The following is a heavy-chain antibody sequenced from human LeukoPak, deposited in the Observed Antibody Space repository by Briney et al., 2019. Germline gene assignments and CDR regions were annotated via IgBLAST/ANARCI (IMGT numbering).Heavy chain of an antibody. CDR3: AKEGNFDSGNFDY. CDR1: GFTFSSYG. D-gene: IGHD1-7*01. Sequence: GGSLRLSCAASGFTFSSYGMSWVRQAPGKGLEWVSAISGSGGSTYYADSVRGRFTISRDNSKNTLYLQMNSLRAEDTAVYYCAKEGNFDSGNFDYWGQGTLVTVSS. V-gene: IGHV3-23*01. J-gene: IGHJ4*02. CDR2: ISGSGGST.